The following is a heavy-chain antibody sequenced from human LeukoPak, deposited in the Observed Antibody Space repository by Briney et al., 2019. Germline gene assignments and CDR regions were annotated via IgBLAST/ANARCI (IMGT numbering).Heavy chain of an antibody. CDR2: IYTSGST. CDR3: ARGWEEVLEAHAGYYYGMDV. Sequence: SSETLSLTCTVSGGSISSYYWSWIRQPAGKGLEWIGRIYTSGSTNYNPSLKSRVTMSVDTSKNQFSLKLSSVTAADTAVYYCARGWEEVLEAHAGYYYGMDVWGQGTTVTVSS. CDR1: GGSISSYY. D-gene: IGHD1-26*01. V-gene: IGHV4-4*07. J-gene: IGHJ6*02.